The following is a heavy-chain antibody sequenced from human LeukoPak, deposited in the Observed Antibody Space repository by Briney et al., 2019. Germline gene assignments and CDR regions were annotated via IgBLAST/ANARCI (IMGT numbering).Heavy chain of an antibody. Sequence: SETLSLTCAVSGGSISSGGYSWSWIRQPPGKGLEWIGYIYHSGSTYYNPSLKSRVTISVDRSKNQFPLKLSSVTAADTAVYYCARAIYGYGMDVWGQGTTVTVSS. J-gene: IGHJ6*02. CDR1: GGSISSGGYS. CDR2: IYHSGST. V-gene: IGHV4-30-2*01. CDR3: ARAIYGYGMDV. D-gene: IGHD2-21*01.